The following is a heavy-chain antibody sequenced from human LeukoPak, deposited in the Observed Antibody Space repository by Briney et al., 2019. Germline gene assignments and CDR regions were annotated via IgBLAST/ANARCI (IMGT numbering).Heavy chain of an antibody. CDR1: GGTFSSYA. Sequence: SVKVSCKASGGTFSSYAISWVRQAPGQGLEWMGGIIPIFGTANYAQKFQGRVTITADESTSTAYMELSSLRSEDTAVYYCATNAFGVVGASDYWGQGTLVTVSS. CDR3: ATNAFGVVGASDY. V-gene: IGHV1-69*01. D-gene: IGHD1-26*01. CDR2: IIPIFGTA. J-gene: IGHJ4*02.